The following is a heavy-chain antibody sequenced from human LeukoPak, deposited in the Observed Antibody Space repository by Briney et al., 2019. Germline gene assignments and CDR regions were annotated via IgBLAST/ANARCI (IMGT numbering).Heavy chain of an antibody. J-gene: IGHJ4*02. D-gene: IGHD6-6*01. CDR3: ARISSSYDYDY. Sequence: GGSLRPSCAASGFTFSDSAMTWVRQVPGKGLEWVSLISSSGGNTYYADSVKGRFTISRDNSKNTLYLQMGSLRAEDMAVYYCARISSSYDYDYWGQGTLVTVSS. V-gene: IGHV3-23*01. CDR1: GFTFSDSA. CDR2: ISSSGGNT.